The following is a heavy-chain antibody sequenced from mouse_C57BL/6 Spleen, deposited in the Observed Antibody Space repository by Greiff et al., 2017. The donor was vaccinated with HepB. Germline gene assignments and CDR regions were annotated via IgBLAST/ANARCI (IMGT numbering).Heavy chain of an antibody. V-gene: IGHV5-6*01. CDR3: AREATLYGSEDY. J-gene: IGHJ2*01. CDR2: ISSGGSYT. D-gene: IGHD1-1*01. Sequence: EVKVVESGGDLVKPGGSLKLSCAASGFTFSSYGMSWVRQTPDKRLEWVATISSGGSYTYYPDSVKGRFTISRDNAKNTLYLQMSSLKSEDTAMYYCAREATLYGSEDYWGQGTTLTVSS. CDR1: GFTFSSYG.